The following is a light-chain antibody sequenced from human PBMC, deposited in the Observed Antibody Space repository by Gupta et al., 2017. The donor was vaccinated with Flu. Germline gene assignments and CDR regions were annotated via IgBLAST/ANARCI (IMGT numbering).Light chain of an antibody. CDR1: QRLLLFFNNKSC. CDR2: WSS. J-gene: IGKJ2*01. CDR3: QQYDRNPPYT. Sequence: DIVMTQSPDSLAVSLGERATIDCKSSQRLLLFFNNKSCFAWYQKKPGQSPKLLIYWSSTREAGVTDGFTGSGSGTHFTLSISSRQAEDVAVYYCQQYDRNPPYTFGQGTKLEIK. V-gene: IGKV4-1*01.